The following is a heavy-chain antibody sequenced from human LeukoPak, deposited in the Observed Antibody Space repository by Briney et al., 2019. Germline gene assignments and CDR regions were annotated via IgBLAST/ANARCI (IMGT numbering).Heavy chain of an antibody. J-gene: IGHJ4*02. V-gene: IGHV3-23*01. D-gene: IGHD6-19*01. CDR3: AKNLRYGSAV. CDR2: ISGGGVGT. CDR1: GITLTNYA. Sequence: GGSLRLSCAASGITLTNYAVSWVRQAPGKGLEYVSLISGGGVGTYYADSVKGRFTISPDSTTNTVFLEMNSLRAEDTALYYCAKNLRYGSAVWGQGTLVTVSS.